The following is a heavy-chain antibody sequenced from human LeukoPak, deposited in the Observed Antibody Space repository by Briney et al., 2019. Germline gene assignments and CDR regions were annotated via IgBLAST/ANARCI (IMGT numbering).Heavy chain of an antibody. CDR1: GFTFSSYA. Sequence: PGASLRLSCAASGFTFSSYAMSWVRQAPGKGLEWVSVISGSGGSTYYADSVKGRFTISRDNSKNTLYLQMNSLRADDTAVYYCAKRLYNCSSTTCYSAFVRSSLQLWLIPLDFWGKGTLVTVSS. D-gene: IGHD2-2*01. V-gene: IGHV3-23*01. CDR2: ISGSGGST. CDR3: AKRLYNCSSTTCYSAFVRSSLQLWLIPLDF. J-gene: IGHJ4*01.